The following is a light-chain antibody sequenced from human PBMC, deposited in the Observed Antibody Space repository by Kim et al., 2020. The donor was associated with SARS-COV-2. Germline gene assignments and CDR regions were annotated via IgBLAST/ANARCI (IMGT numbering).Light chain of an antibody. V-gene: IGKV1-33*01. CDR2: DAA. CDR3: QQYDAPPFT. Sequence: GDRVTITCQASEDVSDYFNWYHQKPGEAPKVLIRDAANLESGVPSRFSRGGYGTEFSLTISSVQPEDMGTYYCQQYDAPPFTFGQGTRLDIK. J-gene: IGKJ5*01. CDR1: EDVSDY.